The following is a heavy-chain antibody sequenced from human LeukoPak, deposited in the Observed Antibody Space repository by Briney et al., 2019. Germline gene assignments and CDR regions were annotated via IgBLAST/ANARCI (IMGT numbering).Heavy chain of an antibody. CDR3: ARAITYYYDSSGYGFDY. CDR1: GVTFSDYY. V-gene: IGHV3-11*04. D-gene: IGHD3-22*01. Sequence: GGSLRLSCAASGVTFSDYYMSWIRQAPGKGLEWVSYISSSGSTIYYADSVKGRFTISRDNAKNSLYLQMNSLRAEDTAVYYCARAITYYYDSSGYGFDYWGQGTLVTVSS. J-gene: IGHJ4*02. CDR2: ISSSGSTI.